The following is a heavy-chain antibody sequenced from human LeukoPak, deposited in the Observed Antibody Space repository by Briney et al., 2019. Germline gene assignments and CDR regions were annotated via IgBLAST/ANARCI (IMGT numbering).Heavy chain of an antibody. CDR2: IYTSGST. Sequence: PSETLSLTCTVSGGSISSYYWSWIRQPPGKGLEWIGRIYTSGSTNHNPSLKSRVTMSVDTSKNQFSLKLSSVTAADTAVYYCATGVGGVTVGVATYYFDYWGQGTLVTVSS. J-gene: IGHJ4*02. D-gene: IGHD6-19*01. CDR3: ATGVGGVTVGVATYYFDY. V-gene: IGHV4-4*07. CDR1: GGSISSYY.